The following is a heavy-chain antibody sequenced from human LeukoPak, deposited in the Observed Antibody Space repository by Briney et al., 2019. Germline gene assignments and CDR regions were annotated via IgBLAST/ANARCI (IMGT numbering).Heavy chain of an antibody. CDR3: VVAGPFDY. V-gene: IGHV3-30-3*01. CDR2: ISYDGSNK. Sequence: GGSLRLSCAASGFTLSSYAMHWVRQAPGKGLEWVAVISYDGSNKHYADSVKGRFTISRDNSKNTLYLQMNSLRAEDTAVYYCVVAGPFDYWGEGTLVAVSS. J-gene: IGHJ4*02. D-gene: IGHD6-19*01. CDR1: GFTLSSYA.